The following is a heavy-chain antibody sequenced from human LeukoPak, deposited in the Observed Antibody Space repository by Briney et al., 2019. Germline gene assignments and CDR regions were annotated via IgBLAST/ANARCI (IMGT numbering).Heavy chain of an antibody. CDR1: GGSFSGYY. CDR3: ASYGSYYGFDY. Sequence: SETLSLTCAAYGGSFSGYYWSWIRQPPGKGLEWIGEINHSGSTNYNPSLKSQVNISVDTSKNQFSLKLSSVTAADTAVYYCASYGSYYGFDYWGQGTLVTVSS. V-gene: IGHV4-34*01. D-gene: IGHD1-26*01. J-gene: IGHJ4*02. CDR2: INHSGST.